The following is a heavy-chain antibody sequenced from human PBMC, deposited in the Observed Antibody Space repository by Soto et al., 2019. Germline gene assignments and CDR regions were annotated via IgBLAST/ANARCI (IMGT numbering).Heavy chain of an antibody. CDR3: ATGPQWLFRGN. D-gene: IGHD6-19*01. CDR1: GFTVSNFY. V-gene: IGHV3-66*01. J-gene: IGHJ4*02. CDR2: IYRGGNT. Sequence: GGSLRLSCAASGFTVSNFYISWVRQAPGKGLEWASIIYRGGNTYYADSVKGRFNISRDNSKNTVYLEMNSLRAEDTAVYYCATGPQWLFRGNGGRETLYTFS.